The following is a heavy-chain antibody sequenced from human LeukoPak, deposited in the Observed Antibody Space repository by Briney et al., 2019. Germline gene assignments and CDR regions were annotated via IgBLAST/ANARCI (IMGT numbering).Heavy chain of an antibody. CDR2: IRSKANSYAT. J-gene: IGHJ4*02. Sequence: GGSLRLSCAASGFTFSNAWMNWVRQASGKGLEWVGRIRSKANSYATAYAASVKGRFTISRDDSKNTAYLQMNSLKTEDTAVYYCTRPHTAMAIDFDYWGQGTLVAVSS. CDR1: GFTFSNAW. D-gene: IGHD5-18*01. V-gene: IGHV3-73*01. CDR3: TRPHTAMAIDFDY.